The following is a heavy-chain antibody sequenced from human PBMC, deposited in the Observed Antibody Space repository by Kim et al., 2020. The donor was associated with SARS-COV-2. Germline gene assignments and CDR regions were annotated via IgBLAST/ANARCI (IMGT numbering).Heavy chain of an antibody. CDR1: GGSISSSNW. D-gene: IGHD2-2*01. Sequence: SETLSLTCAVSGGSISSSNWWSWVRQPPGKGLEWIGEIYHSGSTNYYPSLNSRVTISVEKSKNQFSLKLSSVTAADTAVYYCARDPTYCSSTSCYRAPALCGMVVWGQRTTVTVSS. V-gene: IGHV4-4*02. CDR3: ARDPTYCSSTSCYRAPALCGMVV. CDR2: IYHSGST. J-gene: IGHJ6*02.